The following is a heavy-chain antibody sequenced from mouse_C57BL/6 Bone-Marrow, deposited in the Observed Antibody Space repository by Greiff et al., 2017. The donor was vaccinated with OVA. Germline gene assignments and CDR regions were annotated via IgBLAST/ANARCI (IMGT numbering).Heavy chain of an antibody. CDR2: IYPRSGNT. Sequence: VHLVESGAELARPGASVKLSCKASGYTFTSYGISWVKQRTGQGLEWIGEIYPRSGNTYYNEKFKGKATLTADKSSSTAYMELRSLTSEDSAVYFCARLVTTRDWYFDVWGTGTTVTVSS. J-gene: IGHJ1*03. D-gene: IGHD2-2*01. CDR1: GYTFTSYG. CDR3: ARLVTTRDWYFDV. V-gene: IGHV1-81*01.